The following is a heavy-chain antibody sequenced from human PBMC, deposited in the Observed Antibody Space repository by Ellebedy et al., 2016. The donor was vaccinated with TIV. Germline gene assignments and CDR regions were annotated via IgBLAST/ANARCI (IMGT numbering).Heavy chain of an antibody. J-gene: IGHJ6*02. D-gene: IGHD5-12*01. Sequence: GESLKISCAASGFTFSSYAMSWVRQAPGKGLGWVSSISGSGGSTYYADSVKGRFTISRDNSKNTLYLQMNSLRAEDTAVYYCAKDYSGLRGLDVWGQGTTVTVSS. CDR2: ISGSGGST. V-gene: IGHV3-23*01. CDR1: GFTFSSYA. CDR3: AKDYSGLRGLDV.